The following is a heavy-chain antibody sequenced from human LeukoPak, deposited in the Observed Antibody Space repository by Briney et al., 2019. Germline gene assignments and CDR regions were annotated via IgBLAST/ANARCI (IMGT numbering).Heavy chain of an antibody. CDR3: ARLVVAGTQDAFDI. CDR2: ICYSGST. J-gene: IGHJ3*02. CDR1: GVSISSGGYY. Sequence: SETLSLTCTVSGVSISSGGYYWIWIRQHPGKGLEWIGYICYSGSTNYNPSLKSRVTILVDTSKSQFSLKLSSVTVADTAVYYCARLVVAGTQDAFDIWGQGTMVTVSS. D-gene: IGHD6-19*01. V-gene: IGHV4-61*08.